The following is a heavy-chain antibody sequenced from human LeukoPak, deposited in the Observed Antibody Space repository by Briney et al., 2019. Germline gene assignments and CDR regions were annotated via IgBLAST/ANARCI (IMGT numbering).Heavy chain of an antibody. CDR1: GYTLTELS. CDR3: ATVRRYFDWEGMDV. J-gene: IGHJ6*02. V-gene: IGHV1-24*01. CDR2: FDPEDGET. Sequence: ASVKVSCKVSGYTLTELSMHWVRQAPGKGLEWMGGFDPEDGETIYAQKFQGRVTMTEDTSTDTAYMELSSLRSEDTAVYYCATVRRYFDWEGMDVWGQGTTVTVSS. D-gene: IGHD3-9*01.